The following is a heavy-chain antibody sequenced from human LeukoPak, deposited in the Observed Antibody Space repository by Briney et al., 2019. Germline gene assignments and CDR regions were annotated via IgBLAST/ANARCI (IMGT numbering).Heavy chain of an antibody. CDR2: ISGSGGST. Sequence: GGSLRLSCAASGFTFSSYAMSWVRQAPGKGLEWVSAISGSGGSTYYADSVKGRLTISRDNSKNTLYLQMNSLRAEDTAVYYCARRDSSGLLDYWGRGTLVTVSS. J-gene: IGHJ4*02. D-gene: IGHD3-22*01. CDR1: GFTFSSYA. V-gene: IGHV3-23*01. CDR3: ARRDSSGLLDY.